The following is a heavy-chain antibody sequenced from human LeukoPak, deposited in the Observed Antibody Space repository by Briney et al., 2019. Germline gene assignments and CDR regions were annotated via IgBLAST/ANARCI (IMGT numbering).Heavy chain of an antibody. D-gene: IGHD3-10*01. Sequence: SETLSLTCTVSGGSISSYYWSWIRQPPGKGLGWIGYIYYSGSTNYNPSLKSRVTISVDTSKNQFSLKLSPVTAADTAVYYCARPSLLLSIRGAFDIWGQGTMVTVSS. V-gene: IGHV4-59*08. CDR3: ARPSLLLSIRGAFDI. CDR2: IYYSGST. J-gene: IGHJ3*02. CDR1: GGSISSYY.